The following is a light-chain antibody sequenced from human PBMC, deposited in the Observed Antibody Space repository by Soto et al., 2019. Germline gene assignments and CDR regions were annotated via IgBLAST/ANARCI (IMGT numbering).Light chain of an antibody. J-gene: IGKJ1*01. CDR1: QTISSW. Sequence: DIQMTQSPSTLSGSVGDRVTITCRASQTISSWLAWYQQKQGKATKLLIYKASTLKSGVPSRFSGSGSGTEFTLTISSLQPDDFATYYCQHYNRYSEAFGQGTKVELK. CDR2: KAS. CDR3: QHYNRYSEA. V-gene: IGKV1-5*03.